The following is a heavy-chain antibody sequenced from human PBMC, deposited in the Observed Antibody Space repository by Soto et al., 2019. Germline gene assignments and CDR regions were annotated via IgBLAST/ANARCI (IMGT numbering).Heavy chain of an antibody. CDR2: ISSSSSYI. D-gene: IGHD6-13*01. CDR1: GFTFSSYS. J-gene: IGHJ4*02. V-gene: IGHV3-21*01. Sequence: EVQLVESGGGLVKPGGSLRLSCAASGFTFSSYSMNWVRQAPGKGLEWVSSISSSSSYIYYADSVKGRFTISRDNAKNSLYLQMNSLRAEDTAVYYCAGVGASIAAAGIDYWGQGTLVTVSS. CDR3: AGVGASIAAAGIDY.